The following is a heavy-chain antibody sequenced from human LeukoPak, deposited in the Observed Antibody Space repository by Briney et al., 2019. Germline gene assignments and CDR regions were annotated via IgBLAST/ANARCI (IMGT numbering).Heavy chain of an antibody. V-gene: IGHV3-48*04. CDR2: ISSTASSI. CDR1: EFTFSSYS. CDR3: ARDVTYHGGDWFDP. D-gene: IGHD4-23*01. Sequence: GGSLRHSCAASEFTFSSYSMSWVRQAPGKGLEWVSYISSTASSIYYADSVKGRFTISRDNAKNSLYLQMNSLRAGDTAVYYCARDVTYHGGDWFDPWGQGTLVTVSS. J-gene: IGHJ5*02.